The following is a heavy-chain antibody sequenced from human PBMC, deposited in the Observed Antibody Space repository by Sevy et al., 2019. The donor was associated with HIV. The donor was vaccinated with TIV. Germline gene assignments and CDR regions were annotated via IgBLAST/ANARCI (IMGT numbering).Heavy chain of an antibody. Sequence: SETLSLTCTVSGGSFTSSDSYWSWIRQPPGEGLEWLGYIHYTGGTYYNPFLKSRVAMSVDTSEKQFSLKLSFLTAAETAVYYCASKRGYNDGPFDYWGQGTLVTVSS. V-gene: IGHV4-30-4*01. J-gene: IGHJ4*02. CDR2: IHYTGGT. CDR3: ASKRGYNDGPFDY. CDR1: GGSFTSSDSY. D-gene: IGHD5-12*01.